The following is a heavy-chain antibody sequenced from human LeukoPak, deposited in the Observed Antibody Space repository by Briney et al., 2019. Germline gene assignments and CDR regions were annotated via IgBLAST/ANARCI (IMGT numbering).Heavy chain of an antibody. CDR1: GGSFSGYY. CDR2: INRSGST. J-gene: IGHJ4*02. D-gene: IGHD4-17*01. CDR3: ARAGLNGDVDY. V-gene: IGHV4-34*01. Sequence: SETLSLTCAVYGGSFSGYYWSWIRQPPGKGLEWIGEINRSGSTNYNPSLKSRVTISVDTSKNQFSLTLSSVTAADTAVYYCARAGLNGDVDYWGQGTLVTVSS.